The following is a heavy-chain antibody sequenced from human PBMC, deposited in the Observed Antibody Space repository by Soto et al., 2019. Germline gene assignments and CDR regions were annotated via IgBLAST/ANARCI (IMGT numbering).Heavy chain of an antibody. CDR3: ARADSGSYPPDDAFDI. V-gene: IGHV1-8*01. CDR1: GYTFTSYD. CDR2: MNPNSGNT. J-gene: IGHJ3*02. Sequence: QVQLVQSGAEVKKPGASVKVSCKASGYTFTSYDINWVQQATGQGLEWMGWMNPNSGNTGYAQKFQGRVTMTRNTSISTAYMELSSLRSEDTAVYYCARADSGSYPPDDAFDIWGQGTMVTVSS. D-gene: IGHD1-26*01.